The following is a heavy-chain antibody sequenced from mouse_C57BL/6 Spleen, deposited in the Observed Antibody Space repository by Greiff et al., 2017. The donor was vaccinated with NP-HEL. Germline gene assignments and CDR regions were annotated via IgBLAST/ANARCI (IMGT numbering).Heavy chain of an antibody. CDR3: ARGGRNYFDY. CDR2: IDPSDSYT. Sequence: QVQLQQPGAELVKPGASVKLSCKASGYTFTSYWMQWVKPRPGQGLEWIGEIDPSDSYTNYNQKFKGKATLTVDTSSSTAYMQLSSLTSEDSAVYYCARGGRNYFDYWGQGTTLTVSS. J-gene: IGHJ2*01. CDR1: GYTFTSYW. V-gene: IGHV1-50*01.